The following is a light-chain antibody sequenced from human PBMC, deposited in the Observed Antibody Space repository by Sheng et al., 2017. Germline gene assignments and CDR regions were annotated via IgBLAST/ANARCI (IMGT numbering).Light chain of an antibody. CDR1: RGLLAPT. Sequence: LVLTQSPGTLSLSPGERSHPSPAGPARGLLAPTLAWYQQRRGQAIRLLIYGASNRATGIPDRFSGSGSGTEFTLTISRLEPEDFAVYYCLQHGGSPWTFGQGTKV. J-gene: IGKJ1*01. CDR2: GAS. V-gene: IGKV3-20*01. CDR3: LQHGGSPWT.